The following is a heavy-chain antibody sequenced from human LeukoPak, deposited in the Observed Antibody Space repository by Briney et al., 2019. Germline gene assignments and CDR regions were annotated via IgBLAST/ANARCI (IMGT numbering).Heavy chain of an antibody. J-gene: IGHJ5*02. V-gene: IGHV3-33*01. CDR2: IWSDGSNK. CDR1: GFTFSNYG. D-gene: IGHD2-15*01. CDR3: ARVTMVAGASYNWFVV. Sequence: GRSLRLSCAASGFTFSNYGMHWVRQAPGEGLEWVAVIWSDGSNKHYADSARGRFTISRDNSKNTLYLQMNSLRAEDTAVYYCARVTMVAGASYNWFVVWGQGTLVTVST.